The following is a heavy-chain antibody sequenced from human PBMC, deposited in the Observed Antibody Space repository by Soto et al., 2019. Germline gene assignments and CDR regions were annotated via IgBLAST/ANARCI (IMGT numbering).Heavy chain of an antibody. CDR3: ARGGSSSWYGNPPPYYYGMDV. V-gene: IGHV4-59*01. D-gene: IGHD6-13*01. CDR1: GGSISSYY. J-gene: IGHJ6*02. CDR2: IYYSGST. Sequence: SETLSLTCTVSGGSISSYYWSWIRQPPGKGLEWIGYIYYSGSTNYNPSLKSRVTISVDTSKNQFTLKLSSVTAADTAVYYCARGGSSSWYGNPPPYYYGMDVWGQGTTVTVSS.